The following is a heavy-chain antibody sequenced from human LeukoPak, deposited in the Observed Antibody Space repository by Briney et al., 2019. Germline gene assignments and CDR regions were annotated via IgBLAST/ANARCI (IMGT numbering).Heavy chain of an antibody. CDR3: ARDRGYSTFDI. D-gene: IGHD5-18*01. CDR2: IDQDGSEK. V-gene: IGHV3-7*05. J-gene: IGHJ3*02. CDR1: GFTFSSYW. Sequence: GGSLRLSCAASGFTFSSYWMAWVRQAPGKGLEWVAHIDQDGSEKNYVDSVKGRFTISRDNAKNSLCLQMSSLRAEDTAVYYCARDRGYSTFDIWGQGTMVTVSS.